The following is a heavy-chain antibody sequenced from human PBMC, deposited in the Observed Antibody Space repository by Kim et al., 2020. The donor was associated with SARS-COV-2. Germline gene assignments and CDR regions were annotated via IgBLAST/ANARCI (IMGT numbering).Heavy chain of an antibody. Sequence: SVKGRFTISRDNSKNTLYLQMNSLRAEDTAVYYCARDLHSSGWYDWYFDLWGRGTLVTVSS. D-gene: IGHD6-19*01. J-gene: IGHJ2*01. CDR3: ARDLHSSGWYDWYFDL. V-gene: IGHV3-30*07.